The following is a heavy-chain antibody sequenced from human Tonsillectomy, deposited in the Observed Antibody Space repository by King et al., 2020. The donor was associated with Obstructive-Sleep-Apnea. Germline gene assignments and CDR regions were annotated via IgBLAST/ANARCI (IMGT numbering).Heavy chain of an antibody. CDR3: AREYWGPDY. V-gene: IGHV3-7*01. CDR2: IKQDGSVK. D-gene: IGHD3-16*01. Sequence: VQLVESGGGLVQPGGSVRLSCGASGFTFSSYWMTWVRQAPGKGLEGVANIKQDGSVKNYEDSGKGRFTISRDNAKKSVFLQMNSLTAEDTAVYYCAREYWGPDYWGQGTLVTVSS. J-gene: IGHJ4*02. CDR1: GFTFSSYW.